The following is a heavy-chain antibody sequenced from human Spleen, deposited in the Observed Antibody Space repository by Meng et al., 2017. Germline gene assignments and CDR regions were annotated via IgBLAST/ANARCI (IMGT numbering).Heavy chain of an antibody. CDR3: VRDNLWTYDY. V-gene: IGHV3-72*01. Sequence: VQLVESGGGLVQPGGSLRLSCAGSGFTFSDYYLDWVRQVPGKGLQWIGRIRTKGNSYTTAYAASVEGRFTVSRDDSKSSVYLQMNSLKTEDTAVYYCVRDNLWTYDYWGQGTLVTVSS. J-gene: IGHJ4*02. CDR1: GFTFSDYY. D-gene: IGHD3/OR15-3a*01. CDR2: IRTKGNSYTT.